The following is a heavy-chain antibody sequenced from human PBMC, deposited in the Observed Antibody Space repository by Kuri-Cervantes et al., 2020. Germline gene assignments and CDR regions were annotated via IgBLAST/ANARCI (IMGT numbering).Heavy chain of an antibody. J-gene: IGHJ4*02. CDR3: ATSYMVQGVIIHPNFDY. D-gene: IGHD3-10*01. CDR1: GGTFSSYA. V-gene: IGHV1-69*13. CDR2: IIPIFGTA. Sequence: SVKVSCKASGGTFSSYAISWVRQAPGQGLEWMGGIIPIFGTANYAQKFQGRVTITADESTSTAYMELSSLRSEDTAVYYCATSYMVQGVIIHPNFDYWGQGTLVTVSS.